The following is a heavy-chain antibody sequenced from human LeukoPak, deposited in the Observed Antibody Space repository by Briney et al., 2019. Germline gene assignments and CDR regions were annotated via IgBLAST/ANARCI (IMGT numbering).Heavy chain of an antibody. CDR2: ISVSGSTGGDA. CDR3: AKGRLPPDY. J-gene: IGHJ4*02. CDR1: GFTFSSYT. Sequence: GGSLRLSCAASGFTFSSYTMNWVRQAPGKRLEWVSSISVSGSTGGDANYADAVEGQFTVFRDDSQNTLFLQMNRLTVGDTAVYYCAKGRLPPDYWGQGTLVTVSS. D-gene: IGHD3-10*01. V-gene: IGHV3-23*01.